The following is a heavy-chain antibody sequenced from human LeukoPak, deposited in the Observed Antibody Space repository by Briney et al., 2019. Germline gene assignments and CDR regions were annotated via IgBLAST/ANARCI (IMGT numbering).Heavy chain of an antibody. CDR2: INPNSGGT. Sequence: ASVKVSCKASGYTFTGYYMHWVRQAPGQGLEWMGWINPNSGGTNYAQKFQGRVTMTRDTSISTAYMELSRLRSDDTAVYCCARGITMVRGVIMAPGYWGQGTLVTVSS. D-gene: IGHD3-10*01. V-gene: IGHV1-2*02. CDR3: ARGITMVRGVIMAPGY. J-gene: IGHJ4*02. CDR1: GYTFTGYY.